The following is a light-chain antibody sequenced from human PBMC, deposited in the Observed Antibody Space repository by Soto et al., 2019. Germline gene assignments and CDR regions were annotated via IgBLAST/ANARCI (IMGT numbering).Light chain of an antibody. CDR3: QSYDSSLSGYVV. Sequence: QSVPTQPPSVSGAPGQRVTISCTGSSSNIGAGYDVHWYQQLPGTAPKLLIYGNSNRPSGVPDRFSGSKSGTSASQAITGLQAEDEADYYCQSYDSSLSGYVVFGGGTKLTVL. CDR1: SSNIGAGYD. V-gene: IGLV1-40*01. J-gene: IGLJ2*01. CDR2: GNS.